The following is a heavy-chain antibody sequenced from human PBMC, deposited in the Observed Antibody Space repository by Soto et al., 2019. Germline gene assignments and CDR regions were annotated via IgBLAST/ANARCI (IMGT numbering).Heavy chain of an antibody. Sequence: ASVKVSCKASGYTFTGYYMHWVRQAPGQGLEWMGWINPNSGGTNYAQKFQGWVTMTRDTSISTAYMELSRLRSDDTAVYYCAREPPYGSATGFDPWGQGTLVPVSS. V-gene: IGHV1-2*04. CDR1: GYTFTGYY. CDR2: INPNSGGT. D-gene: IGHD3-10*01. J-gene: IGHJ5*02. CDR3: AREPPYGSATGFDP.